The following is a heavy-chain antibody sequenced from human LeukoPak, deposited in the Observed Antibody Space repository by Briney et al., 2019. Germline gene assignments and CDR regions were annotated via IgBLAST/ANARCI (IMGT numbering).Heavy chain of an antibody. Sequence: GGSLILSCAASGFTFSSYSMNWVRQAPGKGLEWVSSISSSSSYIYYADSVKGRFTISRDNAKNSLYLQMNSLRAEDTAVYYCARGGCGEFLARLDYWGQGTLVTVSS. CDR1: GFTFSSYS. V-gene: IGHV3-21*01. CDR2: ISSSSSYI. CDR3: ARGGCGEFLARLDY. D-gene: IGHD3-10*01. J-gene: IGHJ4*02.